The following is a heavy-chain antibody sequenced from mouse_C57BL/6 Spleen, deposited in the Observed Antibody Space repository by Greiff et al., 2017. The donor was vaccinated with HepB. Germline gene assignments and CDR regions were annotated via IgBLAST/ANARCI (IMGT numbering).Heavy chain of an antibody. D-gene: IGHD1-1*01. CDR3: ASLLRGRIGYFDY. V-gene: IGHV3-6*01. CDR2: ISYDGSN. CDR1: GYSITSGYY. J-gene: IGHJ2*01. Sequence: EVQVVESGPGLVKPSQSLSLTCSVTGYSITSGYYWNWIRQFPGNKLEWMGYISYDGSNNYNPSLKNRISITRDTSKNQFFLKLNSVTTEDTATYYCASLLRGRIGYFDYWGQGTTLTVSS.